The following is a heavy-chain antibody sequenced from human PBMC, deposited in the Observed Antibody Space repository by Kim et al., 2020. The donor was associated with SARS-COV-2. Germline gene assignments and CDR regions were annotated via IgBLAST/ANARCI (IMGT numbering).Heavy chain of an antibody. V-gene: IGHV3-30*04. Sequence: GGSLRLSCAASGFTFSSYAMHWVRQAPGKGLEWVAVISYDGSNKYYADSVKGRFTISRDNSKNTLYLQMNSLRAEDTAVYYCAIPFPDYYGSGSFYNPGAFGSWGQRTMVTVSS. CDR1: GFTFSSYA. D-gene: IGHD3-10*01. J-gene: IGHJ3*02. CDR2: ISYDGSNK. CDR3: AIPFPDYYGSGSFYNPGAFGS.